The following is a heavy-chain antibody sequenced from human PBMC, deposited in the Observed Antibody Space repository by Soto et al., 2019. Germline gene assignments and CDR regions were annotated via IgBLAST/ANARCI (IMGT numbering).Heavy chain of an antibody. Sequence: QVRLVQSGTEVKKPGASVMVSCKATGYTFANYAIHWVRQALGQDFEWMGCINAGNGNTRNSQKFQGRVTFTRDTSATTAYMEVGSLRFEETAVYYCERDLSCWWLTNGHFGVDVWGQGTTVIVSS. CDR3: ERDLSCWWLTNGHFGVDV. D-gene: IGHD2-21*02. J-gene: IGHJ6*02. CDR1: GYTFANYA. CDR2: INAGNGNT. V-gene: IGHV1-3*01.